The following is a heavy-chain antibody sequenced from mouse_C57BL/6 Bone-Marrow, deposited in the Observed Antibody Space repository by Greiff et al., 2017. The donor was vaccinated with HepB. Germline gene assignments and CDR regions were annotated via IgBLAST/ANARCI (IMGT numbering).Heavy chain of an antibody. CDR2: ISYDGSN. Sequence: EVKLMESGPGLVKPSQSLSLTCSVTGYSITSGYYWNWIRQFPGNKLEWMGYISYDGSNNYNPSLKNRISITRDTSKNQFFLKLNSVTTEDTATYYCARAPLITTVSVDYFDYWGQGTTLTVSS. CDR1: GYSITSGYY. CDR3: ARAPLITTVSVDYFDY. J-gene: IGHJ2*01. D-gene: IGHD1-1*01. V-gene: IGHV3-6*01.